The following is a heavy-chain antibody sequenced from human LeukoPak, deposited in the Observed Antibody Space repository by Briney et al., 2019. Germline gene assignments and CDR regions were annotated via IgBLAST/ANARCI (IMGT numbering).Heavy chain of an antibody. J-gene: IGHJ4*02. Sequence: GGSLRLSCAASGFTFSSYSMNWVRQAPGKGLEWVSSISSSSSYIYYADSVKGRFTISRDNAKNSLYLQMNSLRAEDTAVYYCARAMSTGLNYFDYWGQGTLVTVSS. CDR2: ISSSSSYI. CDR1: GFTFSSYS. V-gene: IGHV3-21*01. D-gene: IGHD1-14*01. CDR3: ARAMSTGLNYFDY.